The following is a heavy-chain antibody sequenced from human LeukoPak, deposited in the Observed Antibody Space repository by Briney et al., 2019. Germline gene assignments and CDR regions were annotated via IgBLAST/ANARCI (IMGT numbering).Heavy chain of an antibody. CDR1: GFTFSSYS. V-gene: IGHV3-48*04. CDR2: ISSSSSTI. J-gene: IGHJ6*03. Sequence: SGGSLRLSCAASGFTFSSYSMNWVRQAPGKGLEWVSYISSSSSTIYYADSVKGRFTISRDNAKNSLYLQMNSLRAEDTAVYYCAKTRGDRWYYMDVWGKGTTVTVSS. CDR3: AKTRGDRWYYMDV. D-gene: IGHD3-10*01.